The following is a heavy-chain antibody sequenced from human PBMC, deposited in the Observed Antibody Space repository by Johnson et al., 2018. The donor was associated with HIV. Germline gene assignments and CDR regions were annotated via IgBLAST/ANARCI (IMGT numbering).Heavy chain of an antibody. J-gene: IGHJ3*02. CDR3: AGGVAVAFDI. Sequence: EMQLVESGGGLVQPGGSLRLSCAASGFTVSTNSMSWVRHAPGKGLEWVSVIYSGDNTLYADSVKGRFIVSRDNSKNTLYVQMNSLRAEDTAVYYCAGGVAVAFDIWGPGTMVTVSS. CDR2: IYSGDNT. CDR1: GFTVSTNS. V-gene: IGHV3-66*01. D-gene: IGHD6-19*01.